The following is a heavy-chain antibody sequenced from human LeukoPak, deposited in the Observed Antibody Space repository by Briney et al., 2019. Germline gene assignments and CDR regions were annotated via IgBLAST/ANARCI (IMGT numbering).Heavy chain of an antibody. J-gene: IGHJ5*02. CDR3: ARGTTYVDIVATITRQQPVPGWFDP. V-gene: IGHV4-34*01. Sequence: PSETLSLTCAVYGGSFSGYYWSWIRQPPGKGLEWIGEINHSGSTNYNPSLKSRVTISVDTSKNQFSLKLSSVTAADTAVYYCARGTTYVDIVATITRQQPVPGWFDPWGQGTLVTVSS. CDR2: INHSGST. CDR1: GGSFSGYY. D-gene: IGHD5-12*01.